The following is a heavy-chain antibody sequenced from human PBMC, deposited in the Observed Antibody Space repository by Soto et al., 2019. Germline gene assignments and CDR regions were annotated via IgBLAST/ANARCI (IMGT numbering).Heavy chain of an antibody. D-gene: IGHD3-10*01. CDR1: GGTFSSYA. Sequence: SVKVSCKAPGGTFSSYAISWVRQAPGQGLEWMGGIIPIFGTANYAQKFQGRVTITADKSTSTAYMELSSLRSEDTAVYYCARELSALWFGELFSGMDVWGQGTTVTVSS. CDR2: IIPIFGTA. CDR3: ARELSALWFGELFSGMDV. J-gene: IGHJ6*02. V-gene: IGHV1-69*06.